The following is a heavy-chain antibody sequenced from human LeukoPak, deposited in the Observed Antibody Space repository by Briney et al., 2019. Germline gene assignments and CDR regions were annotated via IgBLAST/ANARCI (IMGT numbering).Heavy chain of an antibody. CDR1: GGSISSYY. Sequence: SETLSLTCTVSGGSISSYYWSWIRQPAGKGLEWIGRIYTSGSTNYNPSLKSRVTISVDTSKNQFSLKLSSVTAADTAVYYCAREGYCGGDCYFYYWGQGTLVTVSS. J-gene: IGHJ4*02. CDR2: IYTSGST. V-gene: IGHV4-4*07. CDR3: AREGYCGGDCYFYY. D-gene: IGHD2-21*02.